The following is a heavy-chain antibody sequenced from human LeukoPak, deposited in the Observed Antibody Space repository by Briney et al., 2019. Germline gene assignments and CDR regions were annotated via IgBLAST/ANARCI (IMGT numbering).Heavy chain of an antibody. Sequence: ASVKVSCKASGCTFTIYAMHWVRQAPGQRLEWMGWINAGNGNTKYSQKFQGRVTITRDTSASTAYMELSSLRSEDTAVYYCARSAVGYALDAFDIWGQGTMVTVSS. CDR3: ARSAVGYALDAFDI. J-gene: IGHJ3*02. CDR2: INAGNGNT. CDR1: GCTFTIYA. D-gene: IGHD2-2*01. V-gene: IGHV1-3*01.